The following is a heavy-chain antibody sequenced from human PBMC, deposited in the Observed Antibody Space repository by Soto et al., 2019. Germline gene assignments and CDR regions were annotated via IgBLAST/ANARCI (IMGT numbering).Heavy chain of an antibody. V-gene: IGHV3-30*18. CDR3: AKAYVTMLRVHYFDY. CDR2: ISYDGSNK. J-gene: IGHJ4*02. Sequence: QVQLVESGGGVVQPGRSLRLSCAASGFTFSSYGMHWVRQAPGKGLEWVAVISYDGSNKYYADSVTGRFTISRDNSKNTLYLQMNSLRAEDTALYYCAKAYVTMLRVHYFDYWGQGTLLTVSS. CDR1: GFTFSSYG. D-gene: IGHD3-10*01.